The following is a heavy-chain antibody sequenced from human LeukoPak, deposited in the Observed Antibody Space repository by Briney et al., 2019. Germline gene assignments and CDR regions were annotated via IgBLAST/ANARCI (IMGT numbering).Heavy chain of an antibody. CDR3: YASKRGYSYVFDY. Sequence: GGSLRLSCAASGFTFSSYAMSWVRQALGKGLEWVSAISGSGGSTYYADSVKGRFTISRDNSKNTLYLQMNSLRAEDTAVYYCYASKRGYSYVFDYWGQGTLVTVSS. V-gene: IGHV3-23*01. CDR2: ISGSGGST. D-gene: IGHD5-18*01. J-gene: IGHJ4*02. CDR1: GFTFSSYA.